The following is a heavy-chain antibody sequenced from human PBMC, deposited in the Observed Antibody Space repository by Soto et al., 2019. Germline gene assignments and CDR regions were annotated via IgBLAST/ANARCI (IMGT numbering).Heavy chain of an antibody. CDR2: IYHFGST. CDR3: ARDSPRGSADYYTY. D-gene: IGHD3-16*01. V-gene: IGHV4-4*02. CDR1: GGSISSSNW. Sequence: SETLSLTCAVSGGSISSSNWWTWVRQPQGKGLEWIGEIYHFGSTNYNPSLKSRVTISVDRSKNQFSLRLTSVTAADTAVYYCARDSPRGSADYYTYWGQGTLVTVSS. J-gene: IGHJ4*02.